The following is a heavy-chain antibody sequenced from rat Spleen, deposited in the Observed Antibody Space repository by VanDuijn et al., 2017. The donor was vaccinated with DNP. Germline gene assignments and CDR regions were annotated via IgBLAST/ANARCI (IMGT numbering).Heavy chain of an antibody. CDR1: GFTFGDYY. CDR3: ARHEDFDY. J-gene: IGHJ2*01. V-gene: IGHV5S13*01. CDR2: ISNGGGNT. Sequence: EVQLVQSGGGLVQPGRSLKLSCAASGFTFGDYYMSWVRQAPTMGLEWVASISNGGGNTYYRDSVKGRFTISRDNTKNTQYRQMDSLRAEDTATYYCARHEDFDYWGQGVMVTVSS.